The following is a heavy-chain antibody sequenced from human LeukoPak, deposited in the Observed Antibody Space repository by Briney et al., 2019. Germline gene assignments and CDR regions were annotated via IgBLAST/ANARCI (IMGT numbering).Heavy chain of an antibody. CDR2: INPNSGGT. J-gene: IGHJ5*02. V-gene: IGHV1-2*02. D-gene: IGHD3-3*01. CDR3: ARVNPLYYDFWSAKESWFDP. Sequence: ASVKVSCKASGYTFTGYYMHWVRQAPGQGLEWMGWINPNSGGTNYAQKFQGRVTMTRDTSISTAYMELSRLRSDDTAVYYCARVNPLYYDFWSAKESWFDPWGQGTLVTVSS. CDR1: GYTFTGYY.